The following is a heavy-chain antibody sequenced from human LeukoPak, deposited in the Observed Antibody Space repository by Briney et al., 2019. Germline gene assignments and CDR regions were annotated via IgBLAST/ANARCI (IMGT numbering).Heavy chain of an antibody. Sequence: PGGSLRLSCAASGFTFSSYWMHWVRQAPGKGLVWVSRINSDGSSTSYADSVKGRFTISRDSAKNTPYLQMNSLRAEDTAVYYCAREGSGWYRGFDYWGQGTLVTVSS. J-gene: IGHJ4*02. CDR3: AREGSGWYRGFDY. CDR1: GFTFSSYW. CDR2: INSDGSST. V-gene: IGHV3-74*01. D-gene: IGHD6-19*01.